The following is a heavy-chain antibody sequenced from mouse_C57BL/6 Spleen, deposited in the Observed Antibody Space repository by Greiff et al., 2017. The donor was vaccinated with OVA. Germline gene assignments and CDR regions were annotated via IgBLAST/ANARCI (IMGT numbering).Heavy chain of an antibody. CDR2: ISSGSSTI. CDR3: ARRYYGSSYYFDY. V-gene: IGHV5-17*01. Sequence: EVQRVESGGGLLKPGGSLKLSCAASGFTFSDYGMHWVRQAPEKGLEWVAYISSGSSTIYYADTVKGRFTISRDNAKNTLFLQMTSLRSEDTAMYYCARRYYGSSYYFDYWGQGTTLTVSS. CDR1: GFTFSDYG. J-gene: IGHJ2*01. D-gene: IGHD1-1*01.